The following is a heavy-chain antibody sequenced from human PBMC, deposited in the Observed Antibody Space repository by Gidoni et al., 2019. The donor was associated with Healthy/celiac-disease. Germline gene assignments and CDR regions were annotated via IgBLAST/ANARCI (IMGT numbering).Heavy chain of an antibody. D-gene: IGHD3-10*01. CDR2: ISYDGSNK. CDR1: GFTFSSSG. J-gene: IGHJ4*02. Sequence: QVQLVESGGGVVQPGRSLRLSCAASGFTFSSSGMHWVRQAPGKGLEWVAVISYDGSNKYYADSVKGRFTISRDNSKNTLYLQMNSLRAEDTAVYYCAKDLASSFITMVRGVISGGPTDYWGQGTLVTVSS. V-gene: IGHV3-30*18. CDR3: AKDLASSFITMVRGVISGGPTDY.